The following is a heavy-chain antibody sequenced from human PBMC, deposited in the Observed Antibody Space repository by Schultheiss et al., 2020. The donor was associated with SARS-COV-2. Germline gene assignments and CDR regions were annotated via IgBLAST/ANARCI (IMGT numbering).Heavy chain of an antibody. J-gene: IGHJ2*01. CDR1: GGSFSGYY. Sequence: SETLSLTCAVYGGSFSGYYWSWIRQPPGKGLEWIGEINHSGSTYYNPSLKSRVTISVDTSKNQFSLKLSSVTAADTAVYYCARGAWDYGDDSHWYFDLWGRGTLVTVSS. D-gene: IGHD4-17*01. CDR3: ARGAWDYGDDSHWYFDL. CDR2: INHSGST. V-gene: IGHV4-34*01.